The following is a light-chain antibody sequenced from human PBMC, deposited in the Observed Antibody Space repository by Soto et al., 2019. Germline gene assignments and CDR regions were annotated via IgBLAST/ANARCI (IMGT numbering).Light chain of an antibody. CDR3: QQRSNWPPLT. CDR1: QSVSSY. J-gene: IGKJ4*01. V-gene: IGKV3-11*01. Sequence: EIVLTQSPATLSLSPGERATLSCRASQSVSSYLAWYQQKPGQAPRLLIYDASNRATGIPARFSGSGSGTDFTLTISSLEPEDFEVYYCQQRSNWPPLTFDGGTKVEIK. CDR2: DAS.